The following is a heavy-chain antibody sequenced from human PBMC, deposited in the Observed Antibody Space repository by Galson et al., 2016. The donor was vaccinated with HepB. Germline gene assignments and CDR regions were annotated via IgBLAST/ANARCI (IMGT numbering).Heavy chain of an antibody. Sequence: SLRLSCAASGFAFSNYAMSWVRQAPGKGLEWVSLIFAGGDRTFYADSVRGRFTISRDNSKNTLYLQISSLRADDSAVYYCAKDGCTSTSCYSYWGQGTLVTVSS. CDR2: IFAGGDRT. CDR1: GFAFSNYA. D-gene: IGHD2-2*01. J-gene: IGHJ4*02. CDR3: AKDGCTSTSCYSY. V-gene: IGHV3-23*01.